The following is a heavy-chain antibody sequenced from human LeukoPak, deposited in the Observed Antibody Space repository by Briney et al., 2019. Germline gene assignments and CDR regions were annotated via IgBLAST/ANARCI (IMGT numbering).Heavy chain of an antibody. V-gene: IGHV4-34*01. Sequence: SETLSLTCAVYGGSFSGYYWSWIRQPPGKGLEWLGEINHSGSTNYNPSLKSRVTISVDTSKNQFSLKLSSLTAADTAVYYCARGSRHMDVWGKGTTVTVSS. CDR3: ARGSRHMDV. CDR2: INHSGST. CDR1: GGSFSGYY. J-gene: IGHJ6*03.